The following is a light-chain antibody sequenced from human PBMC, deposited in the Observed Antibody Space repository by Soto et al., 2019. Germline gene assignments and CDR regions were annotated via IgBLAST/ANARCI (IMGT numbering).Light chain of an antibody. Sequence: DIQMTQSPSSLSASVGDRVNITCRASQSISTWLAWYQQQPGRAPRLLIYDASTLQGGVPSTFSGSGSGTEFTLTISSLLPDDFSSYYCQHYFRYPWTFGQGTKV. CDR1: QSISTW. CDR3: QHYFRYPWT. CDR2: DAS. V-gene: IGKV1-5*01. J-gene: IGKJ1*01.